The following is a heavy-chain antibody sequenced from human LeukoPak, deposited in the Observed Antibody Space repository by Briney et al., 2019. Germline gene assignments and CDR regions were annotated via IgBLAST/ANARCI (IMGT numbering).Heavy chain of an antibody. CDR3: ARGHYDVLAASYKWTPDY. V-gene: IGHV3-21*01. D-gene: IGHD3-9*01. Sequence: GGSLRLSRAASGFTFNTFYMNWVRQAPGKGLEWVSSITSGGDYIYYADSVKGRFTTSRDNAKNSLSLQLNSLRVEDTAVYYCARGHYDVLAASYKWTPDYWGQGTLVTVSS. J-gene: IGHJ4*02. CDR1: GFTFNTFY. CDR2: ITSGGDYI.